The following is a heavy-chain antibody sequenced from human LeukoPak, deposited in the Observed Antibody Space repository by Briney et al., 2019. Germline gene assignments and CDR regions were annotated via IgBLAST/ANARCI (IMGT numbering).Heavy chain of an antibody. V-gene: IGHV3-30*18. J-gene: IGHJ4*02. CDR1: GFTFSSYG. Sequence: GGSLRLSCAASGFTFSSYGMHWVRQAPGKGLEWVAVISYDGSNKYYADSVKGRFSISRDNSKNTLYLQMDSLRGEDTAVYYCAKDFRIGYSAHFDYWGQGALVTVSS. CDR3: AKDFRIGYSAHFDY. CDR2: ISYDGSNK. D-gene: IGHD2-21*01.